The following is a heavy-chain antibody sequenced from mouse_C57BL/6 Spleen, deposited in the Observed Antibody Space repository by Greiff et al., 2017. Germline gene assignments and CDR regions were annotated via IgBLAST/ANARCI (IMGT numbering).Heavy chain of an antibody. V-gene: IGHV7-3*01. D-gene: IGHD2-4*01. Sequence: EVMLVESGGGLVQPGGSLSLSCAASGFTFTDYYMSWVRQPPGKALEWMGFIRNKANGYTTEYSASVKGRFTISRDNSQSILYLQMMALRAEDSATYYCARVYDYDEGVNYAMDYWGQGTSVTVSS. CDR3: ARVYDYDEGVNYAMDY. J-gene: IGHJ4*01. CDR2: IRNKANGYTT. CDR1: GFTFTDYY.